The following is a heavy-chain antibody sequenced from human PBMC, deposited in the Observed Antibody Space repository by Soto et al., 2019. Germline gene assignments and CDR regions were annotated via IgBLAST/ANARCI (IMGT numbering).Heavy chain of an antibody. Sequence: ASVKVSCKASGYTFTSYSIHWVRQTPGQGLEWIGWINTDNGDAKYSQKFQGRVTVTRDTSATTAYMEVSSLRSEDTAVYYCARAQGYIVYLSLATLVTVSS. V-gene: IGHV1-3*04. CDR2: INTDNGDA. J-gene: IGHJ4*03. CDR1: GYTFTSYS. CDR3: ARAQGYIVY.